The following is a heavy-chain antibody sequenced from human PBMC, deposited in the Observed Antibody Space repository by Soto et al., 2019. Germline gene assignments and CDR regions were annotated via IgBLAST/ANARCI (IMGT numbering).Heavy chain of an antibody. D-gene: IGHD3-3*01. CDR2: MNPNSGNT. J-gene: IGHJ6*03. V-gene: IGHV1-8*01. Sequence: ASVKVSCKASGYTFTIYDINWVLQATGQGLEWMGWMNPNSGNTGYAQKFQGRVTMTRNTSISTAYMELSSLRSEDTAVYYCARGLGAIFGVVIYYYMDVWGKGTTVTVSS. CDR3: ARGLGAIFGVVIYYYMDV. CDR1: GYTFTIYD.